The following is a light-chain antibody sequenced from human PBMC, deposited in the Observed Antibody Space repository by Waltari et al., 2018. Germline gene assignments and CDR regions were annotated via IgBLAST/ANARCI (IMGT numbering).Light chain of an antibody. CDR1: ESVLHNINNQNY. V-gene: IGKV4-1*01. CDR2: WTS. CDR3: QQYYSPPWT. J-gene: IGKJ1*01. Sequence: DIVMTQSPDSLAVSLGERATINCRSSESVLHNINNQNYLAWYQQKEGQPPKLLIYWTSTRQSGFPDRVSGSGSGTDFTLTINSLQTEDVAVYYCQQYYSPPWTFGQGTKVEV.